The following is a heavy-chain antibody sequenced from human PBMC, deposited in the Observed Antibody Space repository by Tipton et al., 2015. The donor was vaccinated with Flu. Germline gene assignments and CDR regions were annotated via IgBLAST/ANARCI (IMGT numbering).Heavy chain of an antibody. J-gene: IGHJ6*02. D-gene: IGHD3-16*02. CDR1: GFTFSSYS. CDR3: ARGGFSGFVIEGGSYYSMDV. V-gene: IGHV3-21*01. Sequence: GSLRLSCAASGFTFSSYSMNWVRQAPGKGLEWVSSISSSSSYIYYADSVKGRFTISRDNAKNSLYLQMNSLRAEDTAVYYCARGGFSGFVIEGGSYYSMDVWGQGTTVTVSS. CDR2: ISSSSSYI.